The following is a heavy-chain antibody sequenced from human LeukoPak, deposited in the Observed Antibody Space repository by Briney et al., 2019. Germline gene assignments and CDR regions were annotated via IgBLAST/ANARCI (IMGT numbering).Heavy chain of an antibody. CDR3: ARHHRYRSGSIDY. V-gene: IGHV4-30-4*01. CDR1: GGSVSRGDYY. D-gene: IGHD6-19*01. Sequence: SQTLSLTCTVSGGSVSRGDYYWTWIRQPPGKGLEWIGHIYYSGNTYYDPSLKSRLTISVDTSKNQFSLTVSSVTAADTAVYFCARHHRYRSGSIDYWGQGTLVTVSS. CDR2: IYYSGNT. J-gene: IGHJ4*02.